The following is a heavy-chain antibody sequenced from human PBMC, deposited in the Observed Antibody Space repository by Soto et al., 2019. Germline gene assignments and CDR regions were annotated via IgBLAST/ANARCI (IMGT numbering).Heavy chain of an antibody. CDR1: GGSISSSSYY. Sequence: QLQLQESGPGLVKPSETLSLTCTVSGGSISSSSYYWGWSRQPPGKGLEWIGSIYYSGSTYYNPSLKSRVTRSVDTFKNKFSLKVSSVTAADTAVYYCARLGAMFRGPYSSVGYWGQGTLVTVSS. V-gene: IGHV4-39*01. CDR3: ARLGAMFRGPYSSVGY. CDR2: IYYSGST. J-gene: IGHJ4*02. D-gene: IGHD3-10*01.